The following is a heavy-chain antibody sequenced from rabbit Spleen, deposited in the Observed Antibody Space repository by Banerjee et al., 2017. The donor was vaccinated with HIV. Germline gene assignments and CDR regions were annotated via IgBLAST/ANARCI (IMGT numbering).Heavy chain of an antibody. CDR1: GIDFSNYG. Sequence: QEQLVESGGGLVKPGASLTLTCTASGIDFSNYGVSWVRQAPGKGLEWIGYIDPVFGIAVYASWVNGRFTISRDNAQNTLYLQLNSLTAADTATYFCVREVYHVLGLWGQGTLVTV. J-gene: IGHJ4*01. V-gene: IGHV1S47*01. CDR3: VREVYHVLGL. D-gene: IGHD3-3*01. CDR2: IDPVFGIA.